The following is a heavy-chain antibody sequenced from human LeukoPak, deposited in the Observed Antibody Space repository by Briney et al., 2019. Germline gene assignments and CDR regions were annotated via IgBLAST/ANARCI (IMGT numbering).Heavy chain of an antibody. CDR3: ATLCSSTSCYDY. J-gene: IGHJ4*02. D-gene: IGHD2-2*01. CDR1: GYTLTELS. V-gene: IGHV1-24*01. CDR2: FDPEDGET. Sequence: EASVKVSCKVSGYTLTELSMHWVRQAPGKGLEWMGGFDPEDGETIYAQKFQGRVTMAEDTSTDTAYMELSSLRSEDTAVYYCATLCSSTSCYDYWGQGTLVTVSS.